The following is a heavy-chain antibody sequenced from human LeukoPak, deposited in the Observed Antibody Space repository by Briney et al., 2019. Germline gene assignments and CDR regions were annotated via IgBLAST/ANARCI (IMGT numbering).Heavy chain of an antibody. Sequence: ATVKISCKVSGYTFTDYYMHWVQQAPGKGLEWMGLVDPEDGETIYAEKFQGRVTITADTSTDTAYMELSSLRSEDTAVYYCATAHICSGGSCYSVVDYWSQGTLVTVSS. V-gene: IGHV1-69-2*01. D-gene: IGHD2-15*01. CDR2: VDPEDGET. J-gene: IGHJ4*02. CDR3: ATAHICSGGSCYSVVDY. CDR1: GYTFTDYY.